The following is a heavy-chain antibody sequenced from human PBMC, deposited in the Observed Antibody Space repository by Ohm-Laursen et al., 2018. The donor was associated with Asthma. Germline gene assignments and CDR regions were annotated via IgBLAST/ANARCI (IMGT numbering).Heavy chain of an antibody. CDR2: ISTASTFI. V-gene: IGHV3-21*04. Sequence: SLRLSCAASGYTFSRYSIHWIRQAPGKGLEWVASISTASTFIYYADSVRGRFTTSRDNAKNSLFLQMNSLRGEDTALYYCARDSGWNALDHWGQGTLVSASS. D-gene: IGHD1-1*01. J-gene: IGHJ4*02. CDR1: GYTFSRYS. CDR3: ARDSGWNALDH.